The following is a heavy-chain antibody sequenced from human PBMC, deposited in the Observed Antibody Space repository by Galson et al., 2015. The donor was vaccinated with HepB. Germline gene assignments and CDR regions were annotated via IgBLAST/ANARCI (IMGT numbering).Heavy chain of an antibody. CDR2: ISAYNGNT. CDR3: AKDCSGGSCYSWIDY. V-gene: IGHV1-18*01. CDR1: GYTFTSYG. D-gene: IGHD2-15*01. J-gene: IGHJ4*02. Sequence: QSGAEVKKPGASVKVSCKASGYTFTSYGISWVRQAPGQGLEWMGWISAYNGNTNYAQELQGRVTMTTDTSTSTAYMELRSLRSDDTAVYYCAKDCSGGSCYSWIDYWGQGTLVTVSS.